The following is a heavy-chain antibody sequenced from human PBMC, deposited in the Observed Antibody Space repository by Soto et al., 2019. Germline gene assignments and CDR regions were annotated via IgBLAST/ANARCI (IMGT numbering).Heavy chain of an antibody. Sequence: QVQLQESGPGLVKPSGTLSLTCAVSGGSISGINWWYWVRQPPGKGLEWLGEIYHSGTTNYNPSLTTRVPLHVDKSKHLFSLNLSSVTAADTAVSYCARFAGGMDVWGQGTTVTVSS. CDR2: IYHSGTT. J-gene: IGHJ6*02. CDR1: GGSISGINW. V-gene: IGHV4-4*02. CDR3: ARFAGGMDV.